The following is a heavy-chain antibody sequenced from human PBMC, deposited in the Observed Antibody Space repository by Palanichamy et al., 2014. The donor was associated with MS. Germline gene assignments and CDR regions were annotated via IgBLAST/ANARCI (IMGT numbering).Heavy chain of an antibody. CDR1: GGSISSGDYY. CDR2: IYYSGST. CDR3: ASTYYYGSGSYFYYGMDV. V-gene: IGHV4-30-4*01. D-gene: IGHD3-10*01. J-gene: IGHJ6*02. Sequence: QVQLQESGPGLVKPSQTLSLTCTVSGGSISSGDYYWSWIRQPPGKGLEWIGYIYYSGSTYYNPSLKSRVTMSVDTSKNQFSLKLSSVTAADTAVYYCASTYYYGSGSYFYYGMDVWGQGTTVTVS.